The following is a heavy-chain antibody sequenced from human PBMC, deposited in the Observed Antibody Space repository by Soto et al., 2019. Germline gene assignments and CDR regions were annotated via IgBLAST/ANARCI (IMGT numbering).Heavy chain of an antibody. D-gene: IGHD3-3*01. CDR3: ARSSGANFGIIIEVSNWFDP. V-gene: IGHV1-46*01. Sequence: AKVRCKARGDALTCYYRSWLCQAPEQGLEWMGVINPHGGSTKYAQKFQGRIPMIRDTSRSTVYMELSSLRSDDTAIYYCARSSGANFGIIIEVSNWFDPWGQGTLVTVYS. CDR2: INPHGGST. CDR1: GDALTCYY. J-gene: IGHJ5*02.